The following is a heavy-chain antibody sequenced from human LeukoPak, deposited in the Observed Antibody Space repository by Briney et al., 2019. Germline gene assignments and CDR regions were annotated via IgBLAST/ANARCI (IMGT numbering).Heavy chain of an antibody. J-gene: IGHJ4*02. D-gene: IGHD4-17*01. CDR2: INPSGGST. CDR3: ATTGGDYLPLLFDY. Sequence: GASVKVSCKASGDTFTGYYMHWVRQAPGQGLEWMGIINPSGGSTSYAQKFQGRVTMTRDTSTSTVYMELSSLRSEDTAVYYCATTGGDYLPLLFDYWGQGTLVTVSS. V-gene: IGHV1-46*01. CDR1: GDTFTGYY.